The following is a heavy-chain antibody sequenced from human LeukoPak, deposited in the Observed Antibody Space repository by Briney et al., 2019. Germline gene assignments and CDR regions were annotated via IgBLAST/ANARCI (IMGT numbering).Heavy chain of an antibody. J-gene: IGHJ4*02. CDR3: AKQLGYCSDGSCYFPY. V-gene: IGHV3-23*01. CDR1: GFTFSSYG. D-gene: IGHD2-15*01. CDR2: IGVSDDT. Sequence: GGSLRLSCAASGFTFSSYGMSWVRQAPGKGLEWVSVIGVSDDTSYADSVKGRFTISRDNSKNTLYLQVNSLRVEDTAVYYCAKQLGYCSDGSCYFPYWGQGTLVTVSS.